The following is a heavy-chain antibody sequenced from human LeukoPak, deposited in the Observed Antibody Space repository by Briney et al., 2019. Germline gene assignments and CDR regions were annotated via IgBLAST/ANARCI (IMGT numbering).Heavy chain of an antibody. CDR3: ARGRGGWYRLYDFDI. CDR1: GGSFSGYY. CDR2: INHSGST. V-gene: IGHV4-34*01. J-gene: IGHJ3*02. D-gene: IGHD6-19*01. Sequence: PSETLSLTCAVYGGSFSGYYWSWIRQPPGKGLEWIGEINHSGSTNYNPSLKSRVTISVDTSKTQFSLKLRSVTAADTAVSYCARGRGGWYRLYDFDIWGQGTMVTVSS.